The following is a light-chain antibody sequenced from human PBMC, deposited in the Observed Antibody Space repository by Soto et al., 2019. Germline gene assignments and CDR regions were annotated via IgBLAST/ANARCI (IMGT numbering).Light chain of an antibody. CDR1: QSVSSSY. CDR2: GAS. CDR3: QHYNSYSEA. V-gene: IGKV3-20*01. J-gene: IGKJ1*01. Sequence: PVERATLACRASQSVSSSYLAWYQQKPGQAPRLLIYGASSRATGIPDRFSGSGSGTDFTLTISSLQPDDFATYYCQHYNSYSEAFGQGTKVDIK.